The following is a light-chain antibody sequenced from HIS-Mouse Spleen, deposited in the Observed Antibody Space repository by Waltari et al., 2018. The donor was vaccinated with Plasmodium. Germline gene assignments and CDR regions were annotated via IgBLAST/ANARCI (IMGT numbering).Light chain of an antibody. J-gene: IGKJ3*01. Sequence: EIVMTQSPATLSVSPGERATLSCMASQSVSSNLAWYQQKPGQAPRLLIYGASTRATGIPARVSGSGSGTEFTLTISSLQSEDFAVYYWQQYNNWSFTFGPGTKVDIK. CDR3: QQYNNWSFT. V-gene: IGKV3-15*01. CDR2: GAS. CDR1: QSVSSN.